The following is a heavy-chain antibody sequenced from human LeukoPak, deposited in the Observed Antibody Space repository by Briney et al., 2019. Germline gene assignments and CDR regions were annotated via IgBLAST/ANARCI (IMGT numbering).Heavy chain of an antibody. V-gene: IGHV3-23*01. J-gene: IGHJ4*02. CDR1: GFTFSSYA. Sequence: GGSLRLSCAASGFTFSSYAMSWVRQAPGKGLEWVSAISGSGGSTYYADSVKGRFTISRDNSKNTLYLQMNSLRAEDTAVYYCARGERSPGSSWQGGHYWGQGPLVTVSS. D-gene: IGHD6-13*01. CDR2: ISGSGGST. CDR3: ARGERSPGSSWQGGHY.